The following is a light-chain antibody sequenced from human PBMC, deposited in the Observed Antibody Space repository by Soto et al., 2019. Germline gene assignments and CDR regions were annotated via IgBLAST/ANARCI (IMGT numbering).Light chain of an antibody. CDR3: QQYHNWPPIT. CDR2: GAS. J-gene: IGKJ5*01. Sequence: EIVMTQSPVTLSVSPGERATLPSTASQFVSSNLAWYQQKPGQAPRLLIYGASTRATGIPARFSGSGSGTEFTLTISNLQSEDFAVYFCQQYHNWPPITFGQGTRLEIK. V-gene: IGKV3D-15*01. CDR1: QFVSSN.